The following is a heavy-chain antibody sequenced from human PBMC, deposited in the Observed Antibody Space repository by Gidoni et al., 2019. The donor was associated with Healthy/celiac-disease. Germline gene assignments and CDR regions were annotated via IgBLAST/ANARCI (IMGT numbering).Heavy chain of an antibody. V-gene: IGHV1-69*01. J-gene: IGHJ4*02. CDR3: ARSEGYRTFDY. Sequence: QLQRVQSWAEVQKPGSSVKVSCQAFGGTFSSYAISWVRQAPGQGLEWMGGIIPIFGTANYAQKFQGRVTITADESTSTAYMELSSLRSEDTAVYYCARSEGYRTFDYWGQGTLVTVSS. CDR1: GGTFSSYA. CDR2: IIPIFGTA. D-gene: IGHD6-13*01.